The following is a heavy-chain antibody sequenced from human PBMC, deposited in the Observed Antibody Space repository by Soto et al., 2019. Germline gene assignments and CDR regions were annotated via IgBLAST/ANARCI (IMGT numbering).Heavy chain of an antibody. D-gene: IGHD5-12*01. J-gene: IGHJ4*02. V-gene: IGHV4-31*03. CDR3: ARGIEMATIPFDY. Sequence: KTSETLSLTCIVSGGSISSGGYYWSWIRQHPGKGLEWIGYIYYSGSTYYNPSLKSRVTISVDTSKNQFSLKLSSVTAADTAVYYCARGIEMATIPFDYWGQGTLVTVSS. CDR2: IYYSGST. CDR1: GGSISSGGYY.